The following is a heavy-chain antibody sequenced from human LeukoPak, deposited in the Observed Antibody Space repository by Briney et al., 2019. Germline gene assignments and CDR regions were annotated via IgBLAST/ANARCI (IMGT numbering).Heavy chain of an antibody. CDR1: GGSISSYY. V-gene: IGHV4-4*07. J-gene: IGHJ5*02. Sequence: TPSETLSLTCTVSGGSISSYYWSWIRQPAGKGLEWIGRIYTSGSTNYNPSLRSRVTMSVDTSKNQFSLKLSSVTAADTAVYYCARDYSSSAPIGYWFDPWGQGTLVTVSS. CDR2: IYTSGST. D-gene: IGHD6-6*01. CDR3: ARDYSSSAPIGYWFDP.